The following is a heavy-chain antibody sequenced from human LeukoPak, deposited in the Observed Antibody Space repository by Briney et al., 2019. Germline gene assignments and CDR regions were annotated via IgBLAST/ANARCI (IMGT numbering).Heavy chain of an antibody. CDR3: AKDGYCSSTSCPPWGYGMDV. CDR2: ISWNSGSI. Sequence: GGSLRLSCAASGFTFSSYAMSWVRQAPGKGLEWVSGISWNSGSIGYADSVKGRFTISRDNAKNSLYLQMNSLRAEDTALYYCAKDGYCSSTSCPPWGYGMDVWGQGTTVTVSS. J-gene: IGHJ6*02. V-gene: IGHV3-9*01. CDR1: GFTFSSYA. D-gene: IGHD2-2*01.